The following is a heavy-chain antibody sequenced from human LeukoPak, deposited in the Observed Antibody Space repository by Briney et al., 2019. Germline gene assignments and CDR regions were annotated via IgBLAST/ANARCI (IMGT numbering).Heavy chain of an antibody. CDR3: ARDSSYGMDV. V-gene: IGHV3-48*01. J-gene: IGHJ6*02. CDR2: ISSSGSII. D-gene: IGHD6-6*01. CDR1: GFTFSSYA. Sequence: GGSLRLSCAASGFTFSSYAMGWVRQAPGKGLEWVSYISSSGSIINYADSVKGRVTVSRDNAKNSLYLQMNNLRAEDTAVYYCARDSSYGMDVWGLGTTVTVSS.